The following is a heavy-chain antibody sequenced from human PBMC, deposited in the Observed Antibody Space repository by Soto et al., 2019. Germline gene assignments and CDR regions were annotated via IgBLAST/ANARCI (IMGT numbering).Heavy chain of an antibody. D-gene: IGHD5-18*01. CDR3: ARGQDSYGYSWFDP. CDR2: ISYDGSNK. Sequence: QVQLVESGGGVVQPGRSLRLSCAASGFTFSSYAMHWVRQAPGKGLEWVAVISYDGSNKYYADSVKGRFTISRDNSKKTLYLQMNSLRAEDTAVYYCARGQDSYGYSWFDPWGQGTLVTVSS. J-gene: IGHJ5*02. V-gene: IGHV3-30-3*01. CDR1: GFTFSSYA.